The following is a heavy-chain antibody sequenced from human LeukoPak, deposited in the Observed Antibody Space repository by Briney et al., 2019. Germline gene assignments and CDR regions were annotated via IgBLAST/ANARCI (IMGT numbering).Heavy chain of an antibody. CDR2: ISSSSTYI. Sequence: PGGSLRLSCAASGFTFSSYSMNWVRQSPGKGLEWVSSISSSSTYIYYADSMKGRFSISRDNTRNSLSLQMNSLRAEDTAVYYCARGVFNYGHTIDTWGQGTLVTVSS. CDR3: ARGVFNYGHTIDT. CDR1: GFTFSSYS. D-gene: IGHD3-10*01. V-gene: IGHV3-21*01. J-gene: IGHJ5*02.